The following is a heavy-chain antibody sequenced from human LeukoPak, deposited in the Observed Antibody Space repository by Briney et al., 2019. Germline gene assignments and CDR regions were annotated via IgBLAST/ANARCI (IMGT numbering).Heavy chain of an antibody. CDR2: ISGGGGST. CDR3: AKDSQGGITMVRGDFDY. D-gene: IGHD3-10*01. J-gene: IGHJ4*02. V-gene: IGHV3-23*01. CDR1: GFTFSSYA. Sequence: GGSLRLSCAASGFTFSSYAMSWVRQAPGKGLEWVSAISGGGGSTYYADSVKGRFTISRDNSKNTLYLQMNSLRAEDTAVYYCAKDSQGGITMVRGDFDYWGQGTLVTVSS.